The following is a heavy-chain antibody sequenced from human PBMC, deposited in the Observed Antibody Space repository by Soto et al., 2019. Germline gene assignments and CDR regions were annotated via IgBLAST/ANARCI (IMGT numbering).Heavy chain of an antibody. CDR1: GGSISSGGYY. Sequence: QVQLQESGPGLVKPSQTLSLTCTVSGGSISSGGYYWSWIRQHPGKGLEWIGYIYYSGSTYYNPSLKSRVTISVDTSKNQFSLKLSSVTAADTAVYYCARGEIVVVPAAIVYYGMDVWGQGTTVTVFS. V-gene: IGHV4-31*03. CDR2: IYYSGST. J-gene: IGHJ6*02. CDR3: ARGEIVVVPAAIVYYGMDV. D-gene: IGHD2-2*01.